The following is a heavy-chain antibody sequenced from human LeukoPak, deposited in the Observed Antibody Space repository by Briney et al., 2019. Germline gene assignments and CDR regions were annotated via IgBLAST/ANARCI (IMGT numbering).Heavy chain of an antibody. Sequence: VGSLRLSCVASGFIFSTYGMHWVRQAPGKGLEWVAFTRSDGSGEYYTDSVKGRFTISRDNSKNTLYLQMNSLRVEDTAVYYCGKHDSASDYWGQGTLVSVSS. CDR1: GFIFSTYG. CDR2: TRSDGSGE. CDR3: GKHDSASDY. J-gene: IGHJ4*02. D-gene: IGHD1-26*01. V-gene: IGHV3-30*02.